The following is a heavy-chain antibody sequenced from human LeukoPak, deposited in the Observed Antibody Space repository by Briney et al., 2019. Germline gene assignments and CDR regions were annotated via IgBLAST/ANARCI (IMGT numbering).Heavy chain of an antibody. J-gene: IGHJ4*02. CDR1: GFTFSTYG. Sequence: GGSLRLSCAASGFTFSTYGMSWVRQAPGKGLEWVSAISGSGDQTYYADSVKGRFTISRDNSKNTLYLQMNSLRAEDTAVYYCMAYSSGWSDYWGQGTLVTVSS. CDR2: ISGSGDQT. CDR3: MAYSSGWSDY. D-gene: IGHD6-19*01. V-gene: IGHV3-23*01.